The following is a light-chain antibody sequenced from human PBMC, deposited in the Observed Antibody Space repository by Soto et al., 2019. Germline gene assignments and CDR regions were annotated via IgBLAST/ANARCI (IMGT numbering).Light chain of an antibody. V-gene: IGLV2-14*01. CDR3: FSHRSGDSHV. CDR2: GVT. CDR1: SSGIGAYNY. J-gene: IGLJ1*01. Sequence: QSVLTQPASVSGSPGQSITISCTGTSSGIGAYNYVSWYQQYPGKAPKLMIYGVTNRPSGVSNRFSSSKTGNTASLTISGLQAEDEADYYCFSHRSGDSHVFGTGTKVTV.